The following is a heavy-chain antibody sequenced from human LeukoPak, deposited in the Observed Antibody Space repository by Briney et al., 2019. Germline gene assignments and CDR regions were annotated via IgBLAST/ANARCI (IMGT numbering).Heavy chain of an antibody. V-gene: IGHV1-2*02. CDR2: INPDSGGT. Sequence: GASVKVSCKASGYTFTGYYVHWVRQAPGQGLEWMGWINPDSGGTKYAQKFQGRVTMTRDTSISTAYMEVNRLRSDDTAVYYCARWNQWAYDGMDVWGQGTTVTVSS. CDR1: GYTFTGYY. J-gene: IGHJ6*02. CDR3: ARWNQWAYDGMDV. D-gene: IGHD1-1*01.